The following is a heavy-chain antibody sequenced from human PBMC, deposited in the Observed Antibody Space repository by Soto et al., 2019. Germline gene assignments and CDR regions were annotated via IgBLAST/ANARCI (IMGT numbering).Heavy chain of an antibody. J-gene: IGHJ4*02. CDR3: ARNLVVVVDGTRALGY. D-gene: IGHD2-15*01. CDR2: INAGNGNT. Sequence: QVQLVQSGAEVKKPGASVNVSCKASGYTFSSYVLHWVRQAPGQSLEWMGWINAGNGNTKSSQKFQGRVTLTRDTSAHTAYMELSRLTSGDTAVYFCARNLVVVVDGTRALGYWGQGTLVTVSS. V-gene: IGHV1-3*01. CDR1: GYTFSSYV.